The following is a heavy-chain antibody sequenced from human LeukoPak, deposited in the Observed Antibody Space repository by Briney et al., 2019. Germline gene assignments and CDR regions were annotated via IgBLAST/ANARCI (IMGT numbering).Heavy chain of an antibody. J-gene: IGHJ3*02. CDR2: IKQDGSEK. CDR3: ARDSRQSRDAFDI. CDR1: GFTFSFYW. Sequence: GGSLRLSCAASGFTFSFYWMSWVRQAPGKGLEWVANIKQDGSEKYYVDSVKGRFTISRDNAKNSLYLQMNSLRAEDTAVYYCARDSRQSRDAFDIWGQGTMVTVSS. V-gene: IGHV3-7*01.